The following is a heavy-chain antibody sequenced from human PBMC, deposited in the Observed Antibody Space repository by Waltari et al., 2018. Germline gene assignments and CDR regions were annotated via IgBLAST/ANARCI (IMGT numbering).Heavy chain of an antibody. CDR1: GFIFNNYW. CDR2: INTDGSIT. J-gene: IGHJ4*02. D-gene: IGHD6-13*01. V-gene: IGHV3-74*01. Sequence: EVQLVESGGGLVQPGGSLRLSCAASGFIFNNYWMQWVPPAPGKGLVSVSHINTDGSITNYADSVKGRFTISRDNAKNTLFLQMNSLRAEDTAVYYCVMYSSSFLGDCWGQGTLVTVSS. CDR3: VMYSSSFLGDC.